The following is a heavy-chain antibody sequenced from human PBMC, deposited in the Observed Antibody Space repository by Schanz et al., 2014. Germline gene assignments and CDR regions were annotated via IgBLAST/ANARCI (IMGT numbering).Heavy chain of an antibody. D-gene: IGHD6-19*01. CDR3: AKLSSSGRLAGYFDY. Sequence: VQMVESGGGVVQPGRSLRLSCAASGFAFSVYGMHWVRQGTGKGLEWVSTIGYLGDTYYPDSVKGRFTVSRDSGQNSLYLQMSSLRAEDTAIYYCAKLSSSGRLAGYFDYWGQGALVTVSS. CDR2: IGYLGDT. CDR1: GFAFSVYG. J-gene: IGHJ4*02. V-gene: IGHV3-13*01.